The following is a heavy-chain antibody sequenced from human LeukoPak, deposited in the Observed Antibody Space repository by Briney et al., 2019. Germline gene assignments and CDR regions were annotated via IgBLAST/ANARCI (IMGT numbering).Heavy chain of an antibody. CDR1: GASISSGGDY. CDR3: ASRIGYSYGIDY. Sequence: SETPSLTCTVSGASISSGGDYWSWIRQHPGKGLEWIGYIYYSGSTYYNPSLKSRVTISVDTSKNQFSLKLSSVTAADTAVYYCASRIGYSYGIDYWGQGTLVTVSS. J-gene: IGHJ4*02. V-gene: IGHV4-31*03. D-gene: IGHD5-18*01. CDR2: IYYSGST.